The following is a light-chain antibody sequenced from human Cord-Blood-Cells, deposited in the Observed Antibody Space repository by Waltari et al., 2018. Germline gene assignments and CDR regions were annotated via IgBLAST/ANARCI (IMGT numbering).Light chain of an antibody. CDR3: YSTDSSGNHSWV. J-gene: IGLJ3*02. CDR2: EDS. V-gene: IGLV3-10*01. Sequence: SYELTQPPSVSVSPGQTARITCSGDALPKKYAYWYKQKSGQAPVLVIYEDSKRPSGIPERFSGSSSGTMATLTISGAQVEDEADYYCYSTDSSGNHSWVFGGGTKLTVL. CDR1: ALPKKY.